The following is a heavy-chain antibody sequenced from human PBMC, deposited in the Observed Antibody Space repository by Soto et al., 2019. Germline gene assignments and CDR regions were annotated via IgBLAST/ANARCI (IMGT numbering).Heavy chain of an antibody. CDR1: GFTLSSYD. CDR2: IGSGGDT. D-gene: IGHD2-15*01. V-gene: IGHV3-13*01. J-gene: IGHJ6*02. Sequence: EVQLVESGGGLVQPGGSLRLSCAASGFTLSSYDIHWVRQATGEGLAWVSGIGSGGDTHYADSVKGRFIISREDGKNTLYLQMNNLRVGDTAVYYCTRKTPPTVMEFWGQGATVTVSS. CDR3: TRKTPPTVMEF.